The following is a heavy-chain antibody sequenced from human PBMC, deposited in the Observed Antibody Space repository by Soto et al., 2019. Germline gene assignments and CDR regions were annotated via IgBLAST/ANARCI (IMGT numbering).Heavy chain of an antibody. CDR3: ARGGQAAAGKFDP. Sequence: LSLTCTVPGGSISSYYWSWIRQPPGKGLEWIGYIYYSGSTNYNPSLKSRVTISVDTSKNQFSLKLSSVTAADTAVYYCARGGQAAAGKFDPWGQGTLVTAPQ. D-gene: IGHD6-13*01. CDR1: GGSISSYY. V-gene: IGHV4-59*01. J-gene: IGHJ5*02. CDR2: IYYSGST.